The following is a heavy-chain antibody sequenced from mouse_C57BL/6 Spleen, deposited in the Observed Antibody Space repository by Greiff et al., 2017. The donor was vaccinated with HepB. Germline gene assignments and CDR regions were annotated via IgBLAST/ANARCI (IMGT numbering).Heavy chain of an antibody. J-gene: IGHJ2*01. Sequence: VQLQQSGAELVKPGASVKMSCKASGYTFTSYWITWVKQRPGQGLEWIGDIYPGSGSTNYTEKFTSKATLTVDTSSSTAYMQLSSLTSEDSAVYDCARSITTAVDYWGQGTTLTVSS. V-gene: IGHV1-55*01. D-gene: IGHD1-2*01. CDR2: IYPGSGST. CDR3: ARSITTAVDY. CDR1: GYTFTSYW.